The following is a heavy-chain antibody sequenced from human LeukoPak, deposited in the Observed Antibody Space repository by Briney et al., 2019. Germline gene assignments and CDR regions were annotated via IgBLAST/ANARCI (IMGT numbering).Heavy chain of an antibody. CDR3: AKDGRSSTTGY. CDR2: ISAGGSST. D-gene: IGHD2-2*01. CDR1: GFTFSSYA. V-gene: IGHV3-23*01. J-gene: IGHJ4*02. Sequence: GGSLRLSCAASGFTFSSYAMSWVRQAPGKGLEWVSGISAGGSSTYYVDSVKGRFTISRDNSKNTLYLQMNSLRAEDTAVYYCAKDGRSSTTGYWGQGTLVTVSS.